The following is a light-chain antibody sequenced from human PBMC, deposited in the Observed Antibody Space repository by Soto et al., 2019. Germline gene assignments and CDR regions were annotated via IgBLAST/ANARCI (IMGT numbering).Light chain of an antibody. CDR1: QGITNY. Sequence: DIQMTQSPSYMSASVRDSVTITCRASQGITNYLAWYQQKPGKLPQLLIYAASTLQSGVPSRFSGSGSGTDFTLTVTSLQPVDVATYYCQQYNSAPLTFGGGTKVDIK. V-gene: IGKV1-27*01. J-gene: IGKJ4*01. CDR3: QQYNSAPLT. CDR2: AAS.